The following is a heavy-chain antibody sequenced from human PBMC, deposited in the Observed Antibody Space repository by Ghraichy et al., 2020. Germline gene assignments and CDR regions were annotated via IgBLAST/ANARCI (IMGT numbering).Heavy chain of an antibody. CDR3: ARQQQFDN. CDR1: GGSINSFY. J-gene: IGHJ5*02. D-gene: IGHD6-13*01. CDR2: IYFTGIT. Sequence: SETLSLTCTVSGGSINSFYWSWIRQPPGKGLEWIGHIYFTGITNYNPSLKSRLTISVDRSRNQFSLKLTSVTPADTAVYYCARQQQFDNWGQGILVSVSS. V-gene: IGHV4-59*08.